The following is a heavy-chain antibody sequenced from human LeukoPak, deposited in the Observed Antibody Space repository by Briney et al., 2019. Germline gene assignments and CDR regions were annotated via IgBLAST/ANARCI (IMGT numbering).Heavy chain of an antibody. J-gene: IGHJ3*02. V-gene: IGHV3-11*01. CDR1: GFTFSDYY. CDR2: ISSSGSTI. D-gene: IGHD2-15*01. CDR3: ARDSYGMVAATSAFDI. Sequence: GGSLRLSCAASGFTFSDYYMSWIRQAPGKGLGWVSYISSSGSTIYYADPVKGRFTISRDNAKNSLYLQMNSLRAEDTAVYYCARDSYGMVAATSAFDIWGQGTMVTVSS.